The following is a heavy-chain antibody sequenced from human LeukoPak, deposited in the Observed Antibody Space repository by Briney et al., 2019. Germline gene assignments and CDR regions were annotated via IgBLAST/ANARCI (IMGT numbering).Heavy chain of an antibody. D-gene: IGHD3-22*01. CDR2: ISGSGAST. J-gene: IGHJ5*01. CDR1: GFTFSSYA. V-gene: IGHV3-23*01. CDR3: AKDSGDSSEYWNCFGS. Sequence: WGSLRLSCAASGFTFSSYAMSWVRQAPGKGLEWVSGISGSGASTYHADSVKGRLTISRDNSKNTLYLQMNSLRAEDTAVYYCAKDSGDSSEYWNCFGSWGQGTLVTVSS.